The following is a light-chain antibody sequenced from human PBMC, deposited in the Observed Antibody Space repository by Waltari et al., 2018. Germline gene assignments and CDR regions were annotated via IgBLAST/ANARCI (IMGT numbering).Light chain of an antibody. CDR1: TSNIGNNY. J-gene: IGLJ2*01. CDR2: GND. Sequence: QSVLTQPPSVSAAPGQTVSISCPGSTSNIGNNYVSWYQQFPGEAPKVLIYGNDKRTTGIPDRFSGSKSGTSATLDITGLQTGDEAVYYCGTWDNTLSAVFGGGTKVTVL. V-gene: IGLV1-51*02. CDR3: GTWDNTLSAV.